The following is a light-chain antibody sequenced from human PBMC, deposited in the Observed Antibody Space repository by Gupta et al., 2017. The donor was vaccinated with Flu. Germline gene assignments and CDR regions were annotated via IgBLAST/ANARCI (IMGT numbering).Light chain of an antibody. V-gene: IGLV3-1*01. Sequence: SYVLTQPPSVSVSPGQTATITCSGDKLGDKFACLYQQKPGQGPGLVIYEVQKRTSGSPERCSGSNSGNTATLTVGGTQAKDEADYYCQAWVTSTVVFGGGTKLTVL. J-gene: IGLJ3*02. CDR3: QAWVTSTVV. CDR1: KLGDKF. CDR2: EVQ.